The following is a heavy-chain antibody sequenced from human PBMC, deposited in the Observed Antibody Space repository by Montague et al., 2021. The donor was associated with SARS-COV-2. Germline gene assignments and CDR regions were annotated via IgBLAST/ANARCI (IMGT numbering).Heavy chain of an antibody. V-gene: IGHV4-39*01. Sequence: SETLSLTCTVSGGSVGSSHYYWAWIRQPPGKGLEWIRTIYYSGSTYYNPSPRSRVTIDVDASTNQFSLKLHSVTAADTAVYFCARGLYNWNYEHWFDTWGQGTLVTVSS. CDR1: GGSVGSSHYY. CDR2: IYYSGST. D-gene: IGHD1-7*01. CDR3: ARGLYNWNYEHWFDT. J-gene: IGHJ5*02.